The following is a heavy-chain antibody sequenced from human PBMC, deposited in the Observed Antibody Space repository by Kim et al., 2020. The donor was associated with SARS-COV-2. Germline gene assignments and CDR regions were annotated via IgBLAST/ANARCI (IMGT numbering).Heavy chain of an antibody. Sequence: GGSLRLSCAASGFTFSSYWTHWVRQAPGKGLVWVSRIDSDGSSTYYADSVKGRFTISRDNAKNPLYLQMNSLRAEDTAVYYCARGRAGYADYWGQGTLVTVSS. CDR3: ARGRAGYADY. D-gene: IGHD5-12*01. J-gene: IGHJ4*02. V-gene: IGHV3-74*01. CDR1: GFTFSSYW. CDR2: IDSDGSST.